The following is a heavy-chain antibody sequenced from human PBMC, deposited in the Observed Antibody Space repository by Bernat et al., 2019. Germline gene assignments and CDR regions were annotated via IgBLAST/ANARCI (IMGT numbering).Heavy chain of an antibody. D-gene: IGHD2-15*01. Sequence: QVQLVESGGGVVQPGRSLRLSCAASGFTFSSYAMHWVRQAPGKGLEWVAVISYDGSNKYYADSVKGRFTISRDNSKNTLYLQMNSLRAEDTAVYYCARDKSVEGVRYYYGMDVWGQGTTVTVSS. CDR1: GFTFSSYA. J-gene: IGHJ6*02. V-gene: IGHV3-30-3*01. CDR2: ISYDGSNK. CDR3: ARDKSVEGVRYYYGMDV.